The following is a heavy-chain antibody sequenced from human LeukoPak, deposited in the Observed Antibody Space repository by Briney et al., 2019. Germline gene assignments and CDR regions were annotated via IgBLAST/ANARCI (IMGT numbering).Heavy chain of an antibody. D-gene: IGHD6-6*01. J-gene: IGHJ1*01. Sequence: GGSLRLSCAASGFTFSTYAMHWVRQAPGKGLEWVSSISGSGGSTYYADSVKGRFTISRDNSKNTQYLQMNSLRAEDTAVYYCAKVEYSSNIPQHWGQGTLVTVSS. CDR1: GFTFSTYA. CDR3: AKVEYSSNIPQH. V-gene: IGHV3-23*01. CDR2: ISGSGGST.